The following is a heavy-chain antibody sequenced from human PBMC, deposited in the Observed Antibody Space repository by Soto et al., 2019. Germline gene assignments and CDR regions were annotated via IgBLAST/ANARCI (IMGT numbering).Heavy chain of an antibody. J-gene: IGHJ6*02. Sequence: VQLVQSGAEVKKPGSSVKVSCEASGGNFNNYTISWVRQAPGHGLEWMGGFIPLFFTASYSQTFQGRVTSTADRSTSSVYMELSSLRYEDTGVYYCQLRSVHFDDGGFPSFYYGLDVWGQGTTVTVS. D-gene: IGHD2-15*01. V-gene: IGHV1-69*06. CDR1: GGNFNNYT. CDR3: QLRSVHFDDGGFPSFYYGLDV. CDR2: FIPLFFTA.